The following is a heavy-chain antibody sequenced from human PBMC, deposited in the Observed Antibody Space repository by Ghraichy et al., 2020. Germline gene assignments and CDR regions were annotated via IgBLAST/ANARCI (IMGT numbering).Heavy chain of an antibody. CDR2: IYSGGST. Sequence: GGSLRLSCAASGFTVSSNYMSWVRQAPGKGLEWVSVIYSGGSTYYADSVKGRFTISRHNSKNTLYLQMNSLRAEDTVVYYCAREGVAAAGNYYYYGMDVWGQGTTVTVSS. CDR1: GFTVSSNY. CDR3: AREGVAAAGNYYYYGMDV. D-gene: IGHD6-13*01. J-gene: IGHJ6*02. V-gene: IGHV3-53*04.